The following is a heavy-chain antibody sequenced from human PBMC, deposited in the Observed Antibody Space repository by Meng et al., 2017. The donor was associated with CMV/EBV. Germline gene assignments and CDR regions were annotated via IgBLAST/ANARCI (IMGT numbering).Heavy chain of an antibody. CDR2: IYYSGST. Sequence: GQLQEAGPGLGKPSQTLSLTWPVSGGSISSGDYYWSWIRQPPGKGLEWIGYIYYSGSTYYNPSLKSRVTISVDTSKNQFSLKLSSVTAADTAVYYCARVTSRVAGAFDYWGQGTLVTVSS. D-gene: IGHD1-14*01. V-gene: IGHV4-30-4*08. CDR3: ARVTSRVAGAFDY. CDR1: GGSISSGDYY. J-gene: IGHJ4*02.